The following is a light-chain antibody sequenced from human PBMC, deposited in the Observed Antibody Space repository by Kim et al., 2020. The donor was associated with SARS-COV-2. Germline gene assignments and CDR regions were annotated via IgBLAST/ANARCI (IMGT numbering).Light chain of an antibody. CDR2: DVS. CDR1: RSDVGGYNY. J-gene: IGLJ3*02. Sequence: QSALTQPASVSGSPGQSITISCTGTRSDVGGYNYVSWYQQYPGKAPKLMIYDVSNRPSGVSNRFSGSKSGNTASLTISGLQAEDEADYYCSSYTSSNTWVFGGGTKVTVL. CDR3: SSYTSSNTWV. V-gene: IGLV2-14*03.